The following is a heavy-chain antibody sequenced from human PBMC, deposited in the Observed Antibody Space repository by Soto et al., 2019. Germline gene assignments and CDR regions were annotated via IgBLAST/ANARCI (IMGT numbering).Heavy chain of an antibody. Sequence: QVQLVESGGRVFQPGRSLRLSCVASGFIFPFFAMHWGRQTPGGGPGGVASITSDGKKTYYADFAKGRVTISRDNAKDRIFLEMHRPGPEDTAVYFCARDPGSDFWSGVFDPWGQGTVVSVSS. V-gene: IGHV3-30*04. J-gene: IGHJ5*02. CDR3: ARDPGSDFWSGVFDP. D-gene: IGHD3-3*01. CDR1: GFIFPFFA. CDR2: ITSDGKKT.